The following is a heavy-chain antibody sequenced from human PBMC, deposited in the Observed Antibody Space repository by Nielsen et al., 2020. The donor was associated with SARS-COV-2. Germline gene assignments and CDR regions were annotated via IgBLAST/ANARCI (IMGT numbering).Heavy chain of an antibody. J-gene: IGHJ4*02. V-gene: IGHV1-8*01. CDR2: MNPNSGNT. Sequence: ASVKVSCKASGYTFTSYDINWVRQATGQGLEWMGWMNPNSGNTNYAQKLQGRVTMTTDTSTSTAYMELSRLRSDDTAVYYCASLYSSGGYWGQGTLVTVSS. CDR1: GYTFTSYD. D-gene: IGHD6-19*01. CDR3: ASLYSSGGY.